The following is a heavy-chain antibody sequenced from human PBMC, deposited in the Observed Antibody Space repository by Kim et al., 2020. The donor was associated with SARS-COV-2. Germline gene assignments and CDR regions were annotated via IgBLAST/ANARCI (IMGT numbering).Heavy chain of an antibody. Sequence: GGSLRLSCAASGFTLSSYWMNWVRQAPGKVRGWGSRMKRDWSSTSYDHSVQGGFTIARDNAKNTLYLQMNSLRAEDTAVYYCARDPRLRLGEPPYYYYYGMDVWGQGTTVTVAS. CDR2: MKRDWSST. CDR1: GFTLSSYW. CDR3: ARDPRLRLGEPPYYYYYGMDV. V-gene: IGHV3-74*01. D-gene: IGHD3-16*01. J-gene: IGHJ6*02.